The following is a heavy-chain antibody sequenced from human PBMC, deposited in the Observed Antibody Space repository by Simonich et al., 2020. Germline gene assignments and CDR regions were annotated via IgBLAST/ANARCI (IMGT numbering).Heavy chain of an antibody. V-gene: IGHV3-7*03. J-gene: IGHJ3*02. D-gene: IGHD1-7*01. CDR2: IKQDGSEK. CDR3: ANLRTTEDAFDI. Sequence: EVQLVESGGGLVQPGGSLRLSCAASGFTFSNYWMHWVRQAPGKGLEWVANIKQDGSEKYYVDSVKGRFTISRDNSKNTLYLQMNSLRAEDTAVYYCANLRTTEDAFDIWGQGTMVTVSS. CDR1: GFTFSNYW.